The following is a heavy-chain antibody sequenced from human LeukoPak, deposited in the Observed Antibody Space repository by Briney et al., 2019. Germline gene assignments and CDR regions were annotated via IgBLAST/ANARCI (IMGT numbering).Heavy chain of an antibody. CDR3: ARLPQNWFDP. CDR2: IYHSGST. V-gene: IGHV4-59*11. Sequence: SETLSLTCTVSGGSISNHYWSWIRQPPGKGLEWIGYIYHSGSTKYTPSLKSRVTISVDTSKNQFSLKLSSVTAADTAVYYCARLPQNWFDPWGPGTLVTVSS. J-gene: IGHJ5*02. CDR1: GGSISNHY.